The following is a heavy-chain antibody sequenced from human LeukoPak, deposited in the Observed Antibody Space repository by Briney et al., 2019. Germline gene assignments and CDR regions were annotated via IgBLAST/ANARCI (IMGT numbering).Heavy chain of an antibody. CDR2: VRSKENDYAT. CDR1: GSLISGSA. J-gene: IGHJ4*02. CDR3: AWAGGNLLPLDY. D-gene: IGHD4-23*01. V-gene: IGHV3-73*01. Sequence: GGSLRLSCAASGSLISGSAMHWVRQVSGKGLQWIGRVRSKENDYATAYGASMEGRFTISRDDSKNTAYLHMNSLKTEDTAVYYCAWAGGNLLPLDYWGLGTLVTVSS.